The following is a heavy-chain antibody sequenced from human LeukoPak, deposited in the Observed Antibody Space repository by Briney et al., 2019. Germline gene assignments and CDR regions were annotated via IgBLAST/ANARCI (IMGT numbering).Heavy chain of an antibody. Sequence: GGSLRLSCAASGFTFSSYWMTWVRQGPGKGLEWVANIKPDGSLIYYVDSVKGRFTISRDNAKNSLYLQMNSLRAEDTAVYYCAKWELYSGFYYIDYWGQGTLATVSS. D-gene: IGHD1-26*01. CDR3: AKWELYSGFYYIDY. CDR2: IKPDGSLI. V-gene: IGHV3-7*01. CDR1: GFTFSSYW. J-gene: IGHJ4*02.